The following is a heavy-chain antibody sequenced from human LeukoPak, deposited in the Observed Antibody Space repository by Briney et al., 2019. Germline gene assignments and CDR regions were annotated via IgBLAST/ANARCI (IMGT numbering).Heavy chain of an antibody. CDR2: ISGSGGST. V-gene: IGHV3-23*01. D-gene: IGHD3-3*01. Sequence: PGGSLRLSCAASGFTFSSYAMSWVRQAPGKGLEWVSAISGSGGSTYYADSVKGRFTISRDNSKNTLYLQMNSLRAEDTAVYYCAAYYDFWSGQGGLYYGMDVWGQGTTVTVSS. CDR1: GFTFSSYA. J-gene: IGHJ6*02. CDR3: AAYYDFWSGQGGLYYGMDV.